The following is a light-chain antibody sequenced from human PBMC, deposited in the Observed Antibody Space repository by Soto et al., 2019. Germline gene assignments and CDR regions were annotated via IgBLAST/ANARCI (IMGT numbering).Light chain of an antibody. CDR1: TGDVTSGHY. CDR2: DTS. J-gene: IGLJ2*01. V-gene: IGLV7-46*01. Sequence: QAVVTQEPSLTVSPGGKVTLTCGSSTGDVTSGHYPYWFQQKPGQAPRTLIYDTSNKHSWTPARFSGSLLGGKAALTLSGAQPEDEAIYYCLLAYSSSRPVFGGGTKVTVL. CDR3: LLAYSSSRPV.